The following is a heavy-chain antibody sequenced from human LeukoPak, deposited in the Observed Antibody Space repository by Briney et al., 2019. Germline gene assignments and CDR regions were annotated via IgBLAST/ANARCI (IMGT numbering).Heavy chain of an antibody. Sequence: SETLSLTCTVSGGSINTYYWSWIRQPPGKGLEWIGEINHSGSTNYNPSLKSRVTISVDTSKNQFSLKLSSVTAADTAVYYCARVVYYYYGMDVWGQGTTVTVSS. V-gene: IGHV4-34*01. CDR3: ARVVYYYYGMDV. CDR2: INHSGST. D-gene: IGHD2-15*01. CDR1: GGSINTYY. J-gene: IGHJ6*02.